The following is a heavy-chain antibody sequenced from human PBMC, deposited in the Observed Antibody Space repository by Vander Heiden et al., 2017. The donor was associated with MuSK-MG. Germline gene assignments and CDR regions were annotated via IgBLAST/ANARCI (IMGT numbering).Heavy chain of an antibody. CDR2: IYTSGST. V-gene: IGHV4-61*02. CDR1: ECPSGRRRHH. J-gene: IGHJ4*02. CDR3: ARSLLGPRTGYFDY. Sequence: QVLLQESGPGLVKPSPPLSITWTHPECPSGRRRHHWRWSRQPAGKGLEWIGRIYTSGSTNYNPSLKSRVTMSVDTSKNQFSLQLSSVTAADTAVYYCARSLLGPRTGYFDYWGQGTLVTVSS. D-gene: IGHD3-16*01.